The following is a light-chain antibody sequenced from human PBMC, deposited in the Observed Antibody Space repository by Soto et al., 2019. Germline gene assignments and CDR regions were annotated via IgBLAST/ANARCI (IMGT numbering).Light chain of an antibody. V-gene: IGKV1-5*03. J-gene: IGKJ1*01. CDR2: SAS. CDR3: QQYNTYWT. Sequence: DIQMTQSSSTLSASVGDRFTITCRASQSISPWLAWYQQKPGKAPKLMIYSASCLDSGVPSRFSVSGSGTDFTLTINSLQPVDFATYYCQQYNTYWTFGQGTKVDIK. CDR1: QSISPW.